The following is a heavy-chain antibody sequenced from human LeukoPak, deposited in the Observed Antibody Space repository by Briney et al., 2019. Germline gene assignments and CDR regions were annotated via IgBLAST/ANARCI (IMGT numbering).Heavy chain of an antibody. CDR1: GFTFSSYA. CDR2: ISGSGGDT. J-gene: IGHJ4*02. Sequence: PGGSLRLSCAASGFTFSSYAMSWVRQAPGKGLEGVSSISGSGGDTYYADSVKGRFTIPRDNSKNTLYLQMNSLRAEDTAVYFCAKDSVTVVTGDYWGQGTLVTVSS. V-gene: IGHV3-23*01. D-gene: IGHD4-23*01. CDR3: AKDSVTVVTGDY.